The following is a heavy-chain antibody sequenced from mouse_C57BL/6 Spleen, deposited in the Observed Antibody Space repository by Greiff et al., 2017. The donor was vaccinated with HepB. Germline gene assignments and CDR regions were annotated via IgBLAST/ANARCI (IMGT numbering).Heavy chain of an antibody. Sequence: EVKLMESGGGLVQPGGSLKLSCAASGFTFSDYYMYWVRQTPEKRLEWVAYISNGGGSTYYPDTVKGRFTISRDNAKNTLYLQMSRLKSEDTAMYYCARQGGYLSYFDYWGQGTTLTVSS. CDR1: GFTFSDYY. CDR3: ARQGGYLSYFDY. V-gene: IGHV5-12*01. J-gene: IGHJ2*01. D-gene: IGHD5-1*01. CDR2: ISNGGGST.